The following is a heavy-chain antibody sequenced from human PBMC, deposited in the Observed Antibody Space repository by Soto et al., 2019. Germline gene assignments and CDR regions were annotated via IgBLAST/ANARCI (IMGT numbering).Heavy chain of an antibody. CDR3: ARHAYYYDS. Sequence: ETLSLTCTVSGGSISSSSYYWGWIRQPPGKGLEWIGSIYYSGSTYYNPSLKSRVTISVDTSKNQFSLKLSSVTAADTAVYYCARHAYYYDSWGQGTLVTVSS. D-gene: IGHD3-22*01. CDR1: GGSISSSSYY. V-gene: IGHV4-39*01. CDR2: IYYSGST. J-gene: IGHJ4*02.